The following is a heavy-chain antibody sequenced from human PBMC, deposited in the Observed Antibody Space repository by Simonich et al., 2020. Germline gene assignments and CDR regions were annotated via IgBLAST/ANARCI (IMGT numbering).Heavy chain of an antibody. J-gene: IGHJ4*02. CDR1: GGSISSSSSY. Sequence: QLQLQESGPGLVKPSETLSLTCTVSGGSISSSSSYWGWIRQPPGKGLEWIGSIYYSVITYYNPSLKSRVPIAVDTSKNQFSLKLSSVTAADTAVYYCARQRVLMVYAIDYWGQGTLVTVSS. V-gene: IGHV4-39*01. CDR2: IYYSVIT. CDR3: ARQRVLMVYAIDY. D-gene: IGHD2-8*01.